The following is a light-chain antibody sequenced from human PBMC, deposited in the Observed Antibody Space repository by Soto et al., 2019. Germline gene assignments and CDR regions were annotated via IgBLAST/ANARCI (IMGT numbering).Light chain of an antibody. CDR2: WAS. CDR1: QSVFYSSKNKNY. CDR3: QQYSSSPPT. J-gene: IGKJ5*01. V-gene: IGKV4-1*01. Sequence: DIVMTQSPGSLAVSLGERATIDCKSSQSVFYSSKNKNYLSWYQQKPGHPPRLLIYWASTRESGVPDRFSGSGSGTDFTLTITSLEPEDFAVYYCQQYSSSPPTFGQGTRLQIK.